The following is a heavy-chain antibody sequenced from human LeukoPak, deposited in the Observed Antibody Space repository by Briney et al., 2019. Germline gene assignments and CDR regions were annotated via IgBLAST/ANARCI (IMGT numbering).Heavy chain of an antibody. D-gene: IGHD6-19*01. J-gene: IGHJ4*02. Sequence: SETLSLTCTVSGGSISSSSYYWSWIRQPPGKGLEWIGSIYYSGSTYYNPSLKSRVTISVDTSKNQFSLKLSSVTAADTAVYYCARLYSSGWYGDYWGQGTLVTVSS. CDR1: GGSISSSSYY. V-gene: IGHV4-39*01. CDR3: ARLYSSGWYGDY. CDR2: IYYSGST.